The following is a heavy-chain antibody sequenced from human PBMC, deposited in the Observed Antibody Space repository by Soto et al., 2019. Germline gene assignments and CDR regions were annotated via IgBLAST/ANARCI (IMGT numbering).Heavy chain of an antibody. D-gene: IGHD7-27*01. CDR1: AGGFPQYA. J-gene: IGHJ5*02. CDR3: ACNWGNSLRNWLAP. Sequence: SVKVSFQATAGGFPQYALTWVRQAPGQGLEWMGGIIPVLATTTYAQKFQGRVSISADESTNTAYIELSSLTSEDTAVYYCACNWGNSLRNWLAPWGQGPLVTVS. CDR2: IIPVLATT. V-gene: IGHV1-69*13.